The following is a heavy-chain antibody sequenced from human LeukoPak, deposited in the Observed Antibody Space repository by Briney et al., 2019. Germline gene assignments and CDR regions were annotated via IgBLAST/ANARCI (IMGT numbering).Heavy chain of an antibody. V-gene: IGHV1-18*01. Sequence: ASVKVSCKASGYTFTSYGISWVRQAPGQGLEWMGWISAYNGDTKYPQKFQGRVTMTTDISTSTAYMELRSLRSDDTAVYYCARDLKIAVAGTDLGVDYWGQGTLVTVSS. CDR2: ISAYNGDT. J-gene: IGHJ4*02. CDR3: ARDLKIAVAGTDLGVDY. D-gene: IGHD6-19*01. CDR1: GYTFTSYG.